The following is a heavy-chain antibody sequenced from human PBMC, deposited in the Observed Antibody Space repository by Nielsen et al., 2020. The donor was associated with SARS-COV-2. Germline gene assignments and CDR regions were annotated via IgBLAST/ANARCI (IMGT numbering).Heavy chain of an antibody. Sequence: ETLSLTCAASGFAFSGYSMNWVRQAPGKGLEWLSYISSGSSTMYYADSVKGRFTISRDNAKNSLYLRMNSLRAEDTAIYYCARDREPGYNAVDYWGQGTLVTVSS. CDR2: ISSGSSTM. J-gene: IGHJ4*02. CDR1: GFAFSGYS. CDR3: ARDREPGYNAVDY. V-gene: IGHV3-48*01. D-gene: IGHD1-14*01.